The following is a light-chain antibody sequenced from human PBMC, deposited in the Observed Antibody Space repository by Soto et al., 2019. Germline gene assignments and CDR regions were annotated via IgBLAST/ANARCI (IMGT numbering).Light chain of an antibody. J-gene: IGKJ1*01. CDR3: QESYETPWT. CDR1: QSISRY. V-gene: IGKV1-39*01. Sequence: DIQMTQSPSSLSASVGDRDTITCRTSQSISRYLNWYQQKPGRAPKLLIYGASTLESGFPSRFSGSGSGTDFTLTINNLQPEDFASYFCQESYETPWTFGQGTKVDIK. CDR2: GAS.